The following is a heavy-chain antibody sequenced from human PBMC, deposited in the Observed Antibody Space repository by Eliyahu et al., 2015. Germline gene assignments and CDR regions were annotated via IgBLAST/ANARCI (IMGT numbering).Heavy chain of an antibody. D-gene: IGHD2/OR15-2a*01. J-gene: IGHJ5*02. CDR2: MYYSGST. Sequence: QVQLQESGPGLVKPSGTLSLTCNVSGDSISSHNWWNWVRQPPGKGLEWIGEMYYSGSTNYNPSLKSRATISVDKSKNQFSLELTSVTAADTALYYCARVVAGCSTSTCYFDPWGQGTLVTVSS. V-gene: IGHV4-4*02. CDR3: ARVVAGCSTSTCYFDP. CDR1: GDSISSHNW.